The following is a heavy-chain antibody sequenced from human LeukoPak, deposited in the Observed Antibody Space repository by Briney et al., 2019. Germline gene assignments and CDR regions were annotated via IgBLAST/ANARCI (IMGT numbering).Heavy chain of an antibody. V-gene: IGHV4-61*02. CDR3: ARVKKYYFDY. CDR2: IQSTGST. Sequence: SETLSLTCTVSGDSISSESYFWSWIRQPAGKGLEWIGRIQSTGSTNYNPSLKSRVTISRDTSKNQFSLKLSSVTAADTAVYYCARVKKYYFDYWGQGTLVTVSS. J-gene: IGHJ4*02. CDR1: GDSISSESYF.